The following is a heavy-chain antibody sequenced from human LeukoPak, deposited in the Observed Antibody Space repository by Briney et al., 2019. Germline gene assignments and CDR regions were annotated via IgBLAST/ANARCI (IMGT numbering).Heavy chain of an antibody. Sequence: PGGSLRLSCAASGFTFSSYTMSWVRQAPGRGLEWVSAISGSGGSTYYADSVKGRFTISRDNFKHTLYLQMNSLRAEDTAVYYYARSGSGSYFLDYWGQGTLVTVSS. J-gene: IGHJ4*02. D-gene: IGHD3-10*01. V-gene: IGHV3-23*01. CDR2: ISGSGGST. CDR3: ARSGSGSYFLDY. CDR1: GFTFSSYT.